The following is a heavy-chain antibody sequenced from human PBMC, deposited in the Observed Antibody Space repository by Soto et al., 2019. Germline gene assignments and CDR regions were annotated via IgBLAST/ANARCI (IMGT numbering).Heavy chain of an antibody. Sequence: SGPTLVNPTQTLTLTCTFSGFSLSASGVGVGWIRQPPGKALEWLALIYWDDDKRYSPSLKSRLTITKDTSKNQVVLTMTNMDPVDTATYFCAHSNCSSGRCLAFGLAYWGQGTLVTSPQ. CDR3: AHSNCSSGRCLAFGLAY. V-gene: IGHV2-5*02. D-gene: IGHD2-15*01. CDR2: IYWDDDK. CDR1: GFSLSASGVG. J-gene: IGHJ4*02.